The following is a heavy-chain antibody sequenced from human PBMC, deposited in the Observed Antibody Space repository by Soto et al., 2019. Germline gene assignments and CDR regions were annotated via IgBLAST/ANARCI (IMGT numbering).Heavy chain of an antibody. CDR2: IYYSGST. D-gene: IGHD4-17*01. CDR3: AGHYGCTLRSFDY. CDR1: GGSISSGDYY. Sequence: SETLSLTCTVSGGSISSGDYYWSWIRQPPGKGLEWIGYIYYSGSTYYNPSLKSRVTISVDTSKNQFSLKLSTVNAADTAVYYCAGHYGCTLRSFDYWGQGTLVTVSS. J-gene: IGHJ4*02. V-gene: IGHV4-30-4*01.